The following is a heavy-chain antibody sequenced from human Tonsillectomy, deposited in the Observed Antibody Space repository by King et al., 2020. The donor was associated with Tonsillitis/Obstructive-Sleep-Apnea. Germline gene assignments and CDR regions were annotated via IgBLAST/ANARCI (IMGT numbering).Heavy chain of an antibody. Sequence: VQLVESGGDLVQPGGSLRLSCAASGFIFSNYEMNWVRQAPGKGLEWVSYISSSGSTMYYADSVKGRFTISRDNAKNSLYLQMNSLRAEDTAVYYCAGTVPDESCGGGGCYSSYSWFDPWGQGTLVTVSS. CDR2: ISSSGSTM. D-gene: IGHD2-21*02. CDR3: AGTVPDESCGGGGCYSSYSWFDP. V-gene: IGHV3-48*03. CDR1: GFIFSNYE. J-gene: IGHJ5*02.